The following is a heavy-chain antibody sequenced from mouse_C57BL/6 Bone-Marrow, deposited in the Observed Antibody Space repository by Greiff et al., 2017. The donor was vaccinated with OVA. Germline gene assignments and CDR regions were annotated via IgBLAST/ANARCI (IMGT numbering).Heavy chain of an antibody. CDR2: IRSKSNNYET. CDR1: GFSFNTYA. J-gene: IGHJ2*01. CDR3: VRQAGQDFDD. Sequence: EVKLVESGGGLVQPKGSLKLSCAASGFSFNTYAMNWVRQAPGKGLEWVARIRSKSNNYETYYADSGKDRFTISRDDSEIMLYLQMNNLKTEDTAMYYCVRQAGQDFDDWGQGTTLTVSS. V-gene: IGHV10-1*01. D-gene: IGHD3-1*01.